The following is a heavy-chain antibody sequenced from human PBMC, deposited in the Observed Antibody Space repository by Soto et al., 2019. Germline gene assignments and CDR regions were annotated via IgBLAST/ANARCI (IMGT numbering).Heavy chain of an antibody. CDR1: GVSISSYY. CDR3: ARPAGFYQSLDS. J-gene: IGHJ5*01. Sequence: SETLSLTCTASGVSISSYYWSWIRQPPGKGLEWIGYIYYTGTTTYNPSIKSRVTISVDWSTNQFSLNLTSVSAAGTAVYYCARPAGFYQSLDSWGQGTLVTVSS. D-gene: IGHD3-22*01. V-gene: IGHV4-59*08. CDR2: IYYTGTT.